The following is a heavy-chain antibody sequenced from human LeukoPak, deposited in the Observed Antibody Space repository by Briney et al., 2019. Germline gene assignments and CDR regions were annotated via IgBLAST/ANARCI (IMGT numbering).Heavy chain of an antibody. D-gene: IGHD6-19*01. V-gene: IGHV1-18*01. J-gene: IGHJ4*02. Sequence: EASVKVSCKASGYTFTTYGVAWVRQAPGQGLEWMGWISARNGETNYPQRLQGRVTLTTDTSTSTAYMELRSLTSDDTAVYYCAREPGIGWAQDYWGQGTLVTVSS. CDR3: AREPGIGWAQDY. CDR2: ISARNGET. CDR1: GYTFTTYG.